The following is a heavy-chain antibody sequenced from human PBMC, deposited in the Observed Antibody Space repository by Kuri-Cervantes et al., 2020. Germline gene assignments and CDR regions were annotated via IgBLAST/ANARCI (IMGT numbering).Heavy chain of an antibody. CDR3: ARDLSYGDFGY. CDR2: ISYDGSNR. V-gene: IGHV3-30*01. J-gene: IGHJ4*02. Sequence: LSLTCAASGFTFSSYAMSWVRQAPGKGLEWVAVISYDGSNRYYADSVKGRFTISRDNSKNTLYLQMNSLRAEDTAVYYCARDLSYGDFGYWGQGTLVTVSS. CDR1: GFTFSSYA. D-gene: IGHD4-17*01.